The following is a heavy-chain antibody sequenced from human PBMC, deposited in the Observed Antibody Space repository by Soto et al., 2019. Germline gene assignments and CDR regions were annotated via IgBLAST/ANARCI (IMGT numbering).Heavy chain of an antibody. V-gene: IGHV3-11*06. J-gene: IGHJ3*02. CDR2: ISSGSYYT. D-gene: IGHD5-12*01. CDR1: GFTFSDYY. Sequence: QVQLVESGGGLVKPGGSLRLSCAASGFTFSDYYMHWIRQAPGKGLEWVSYISSGSYYTNYADSVKGRFTISRDNAENSLYLHMISLRVEDTAVYYCARDLRDGYTYADIWGQGTMVTVSS. CDR3: ARDLRDGYTYADI.